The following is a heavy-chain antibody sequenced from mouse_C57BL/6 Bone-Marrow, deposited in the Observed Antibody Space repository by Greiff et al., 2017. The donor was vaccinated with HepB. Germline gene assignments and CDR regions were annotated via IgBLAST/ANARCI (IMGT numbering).Heavy chain of an antibody. V-gene: IGHV3-6*01. CDR2: ISYDGSN. J-gene: IGHJ1*03. CDR1: GYSITSGYY. CDR3: VRYWYFDV. Sequence: EVHLVESGPGLVKPSQSLSLTCSVTGYSITSGYYWNWIRQFPGNKLEWMGYISYDGSNNYNPSLKNRISITRDTSKNQFFLKLNSVTTEDTATYYCVRYWYFDVWGTGTTVTVSS. D-gene: IGHD1-1*01.